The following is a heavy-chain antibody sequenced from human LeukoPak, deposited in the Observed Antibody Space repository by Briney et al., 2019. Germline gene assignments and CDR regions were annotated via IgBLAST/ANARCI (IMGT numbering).Heavy chain of an antibody. V-gene: IGHV4-59*08. CDR2: IYYSGST. Sequence: SETLSLTCTVSGGSISSYYWSWIRQPPGKGLEWIGYIYYSGSTNYNPSLKSRVTISVDTSKNQFSLKLSSVTSADTAVYYCARQPIVGAAYFDYWGQGTLVTVSS. J-gene: IGHJ4*02. D-gene: IGHD1-26*01. CDR1: GGSISSYY. CDR3: ARQPIVGAAYFDY.